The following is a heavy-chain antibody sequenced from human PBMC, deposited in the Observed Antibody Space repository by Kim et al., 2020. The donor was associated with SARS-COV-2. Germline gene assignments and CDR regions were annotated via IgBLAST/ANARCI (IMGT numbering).Heavy chain of an antibody. V-gene: IGHV4-59*08. CDR2: IYYSGST. CDR1: GGSISSYY. J-gene: IGHJ3*02. D-gene: IGHD6-19*01. CDR3: ARRRLAVAGIREAAFDI. Sequence: SETLSLTCTVSGGSISSYYWSWIRQPPGKGLEWIGYIYYSGSTNYNPSLKSRVTISVDTSKNQFSLKLSSVTAADTAVYYCARRRLAVAGIREAAFDIWGQGTMVTVSS.